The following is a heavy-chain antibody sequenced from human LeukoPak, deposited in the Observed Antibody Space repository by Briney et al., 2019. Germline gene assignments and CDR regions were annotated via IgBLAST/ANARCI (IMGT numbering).Heavy chain of an antibody. Sequence: ASVKVSCKASGYTFTSYGISWVRQAPGQGLEWMGWISAYNGNTNYAQKLQGRVTMTTDTSTSTAYMELRSLRSDDTAVYYCAGQVYYDILTGYHSWFDPWGQGTLVTVSS. CDR1: GYTFTSYG. D-gene: IGHD3-9*01. CDR2: ISAYNGNT. V-gene: IGHV1-18*01. CDR3: AGQVYYDILTGYHSWFDP. J-gene: IGHJ5*02.